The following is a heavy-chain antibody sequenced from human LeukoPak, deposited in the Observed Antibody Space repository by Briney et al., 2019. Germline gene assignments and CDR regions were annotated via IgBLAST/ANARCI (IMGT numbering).Heavy chain of an antibody. J-gene: IGHJ4*02. CDR2: IWYDGSNK. Sequence: GGSLRLSCAASGFTFSSYGIHWVRQAPGKGLEWVALIWYDGSNKYYADSVKGRFTISRDNSKNTLYLQMNSLRGEDTAVYYCARDGPLDLRLGYWGQGTPVTVSS. V-gene: IGHV3-33*01. CDR3: ARDGPLDLRLGY. CDR1: GFTFSSYG.